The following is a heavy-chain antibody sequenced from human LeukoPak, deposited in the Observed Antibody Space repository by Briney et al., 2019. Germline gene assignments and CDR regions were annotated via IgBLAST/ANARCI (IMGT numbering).Heavy chain of an antibody. D-gene: IGHD2-15*01. CDR1: GYTFTSYG. Sequence: ASVKVSCKASGYTFTSYGISWVRQAPGQGLEWMGWISAYNGNTNYAQKLQGRVTMTTDTSTSTAYMELRSLRSDDTAVYYCARDRGGCSGGSCYSGNYNWFDPWGQGTLVTVSS. J-gene: IGHJ5*02. CDR3: ARDRGGCSGGSCYSGNYNWFDP. V-gene: IGHV1-18*01. CDR2: ISAYNGNT.